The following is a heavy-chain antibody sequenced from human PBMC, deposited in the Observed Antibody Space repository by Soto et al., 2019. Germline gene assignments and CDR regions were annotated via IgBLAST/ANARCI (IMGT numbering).Heavy chain of an antibody. CDR2: IWYDGSNK. D-gene: IGHD3-10*01. Sequence: QVQLVESGGGVVQPGRSLRLSCAASGFTFSSYGMHWVRQAPGKGLEWVAGIWYDGSNKYYADSVKGRFTISRDNSKNTLYLQKNSLRDEDTAVYYCARAPSGSYYSFFDYWGQGTLVTVSS. J-gene: IGHJ4*02. CDR1: GFTFSSYG. V-gene: IGHV3-33*01. CDR3: ARAPSGSYYSFFDY.